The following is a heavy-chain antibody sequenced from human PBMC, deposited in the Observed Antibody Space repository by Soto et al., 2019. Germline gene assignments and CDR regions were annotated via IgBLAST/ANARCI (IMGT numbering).Heavy chain of an antibody. CDR1: GFTFSSYE. Sequence: GGSLRLSCAASGFTFSSYEMNWVRQAPGKGLEWVSYISSSGSTIYYADSVKGRLTISRDNAKNSLYLQMNSLRAEDTAVYYCARDYYRRIYYYYGMDVWGQGTTVTVSS. CDR3: ARDYYRRIYYYYGMDV. D-gene: IGHD3-22*01. J-gene: IGHJ6*02. CDR2: ISSSGSTI. V-gene: IGHV3-48*03.